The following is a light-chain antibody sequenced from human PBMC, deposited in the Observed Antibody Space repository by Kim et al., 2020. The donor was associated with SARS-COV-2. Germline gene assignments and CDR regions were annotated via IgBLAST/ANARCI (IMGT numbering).Light chain of an antibody. Sequence: APGKPARITCGGNNVGSKSVHWYQQKPGQAPVLVIYYGSDRPSGIPERFSGSSSGNTATLYISRVEAGDEADYYCQVWDSSSDHPVFGGGTQLTVL. CDR1: NVGSKS. CDR2: YGS. CDR3: QVWDSSSDHPV. J-gene: IGLJ3*02. V-gene: IGLV3-21*04.